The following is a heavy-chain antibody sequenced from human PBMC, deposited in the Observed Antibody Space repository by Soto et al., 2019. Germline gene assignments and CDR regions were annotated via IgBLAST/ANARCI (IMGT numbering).Heavy chain of an antibody. V-gene: IGHV3-13*05. CDR3: ARGTLGTMALFDY. J-gene: IGHJ4*02. Sequence: GGSLRLSCAASGFTFSSYDMHWVRQATGKGLEWVSAIGTAGDPYYPGSVKGRFTISRENAKNSLYLQMNSLRAGDTAVYYCARGTLGTMALFDYWGQGTLVTRLL. CDR2: IGTAGDP. CDR1: GFTFSSYD. D-gene: IGHD3-10*01.